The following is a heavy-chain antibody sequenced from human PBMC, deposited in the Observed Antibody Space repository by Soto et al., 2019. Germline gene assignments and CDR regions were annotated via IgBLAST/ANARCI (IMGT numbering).Heavy chain of an antibody. CDR2: ISGSGGST. Sequence: SGGSLRLSCAASGFTFSSYAMSWVRQAPGKGLEWVSAISGSGGSTYYADSVKGRFTISRDNSKNTLYLQMTSLTPDDTGVYYCTTSNLGVDFWGPGTLVTVS. CDR3: TTSNLGVDF. D-gene: IGHD2-15*01. V-gene: IGHV3-23*01. CDR1: GFTFSSYA. J-gene: IGHJ4*02.